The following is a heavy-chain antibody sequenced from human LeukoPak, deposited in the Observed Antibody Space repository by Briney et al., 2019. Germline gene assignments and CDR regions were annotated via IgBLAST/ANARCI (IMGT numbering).Heavy chain of an antibody. CDR1: GVSISTYY. J-gene: IGHJ3*02. V-gene: IGHV4-59*01. CDR3: ATTTSGGDAFDI. CDR2: SYYSGST. D-gene: IGHD1-26*01. Sequence: SETLSLTCTVSGVSISTYYWTWIRQPPGKTLEWIGYSYYSGSTKYNPSLKSRVTISVDTSNNQFSLNLRSVTAADTAVYYCATTTSGGDAFDIWGQGTMVTVSS.